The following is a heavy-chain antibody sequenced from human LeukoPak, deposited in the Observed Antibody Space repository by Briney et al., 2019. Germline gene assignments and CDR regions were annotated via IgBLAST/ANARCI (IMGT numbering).Heavy chain of an antibody. CDR3: ARLGPYYGDLDWKFDL. D-gene: IGHD4-17*01. J-gene: IGHJ2*01. CDR1: GFSFSVYW. V-gene: IGHV3-7*01. Sequence: GGSLRLSCAASGFSFSVYWMSWVRQAPGRGLEWVANIKPDGSEENYGDSVKGRFTISRDNAKNSLYLQMNSLRAEDTAVYYCARLGPYYGDLDWKFDLWGRGTLVTVSS. CDR2: IKPDGSEE.